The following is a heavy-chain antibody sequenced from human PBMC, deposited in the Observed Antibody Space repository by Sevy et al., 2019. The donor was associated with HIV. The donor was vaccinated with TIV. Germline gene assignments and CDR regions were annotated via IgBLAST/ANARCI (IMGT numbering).Heavy chain of an antibody. Sequence: GGSLRLSCAASGFTFSSYWMSWVRQAPGKGLEWVATMKEDGSERNYVDSVKGRFTISRDNAKNSLYLQMNSLRAEDTAVYYCANTADYGDYDEFDYWGQGTLVTVSS. V-gene: IGHV3-7*01. CDR2: MKEDGSER. J-gene: IGHJ4*02. CDR1: GFTFSSYW. CDR3: ANTADYGDYDEFDY. D-gene: IGHD4-17*01.